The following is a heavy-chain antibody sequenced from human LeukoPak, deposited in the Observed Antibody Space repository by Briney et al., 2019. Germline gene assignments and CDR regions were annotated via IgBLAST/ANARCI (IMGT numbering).Heavy chain of an antibody. Sequence: ASVKVSCKASGYTFSSYIINWVRQATGQGPEWLGWMDPDSGNTGYAQKFQGRVTMTGNTSISTAYMELSSLRSEDTAVYYCARDYYFYMDVWGKGTTVTVSS. J-gene: IGHJ6*03. CDR1: GYTFSSYI. CDR3: ARDYYFYMDV. CDR2: MDPDSGNT. V-gene: IGHV1-8*01.